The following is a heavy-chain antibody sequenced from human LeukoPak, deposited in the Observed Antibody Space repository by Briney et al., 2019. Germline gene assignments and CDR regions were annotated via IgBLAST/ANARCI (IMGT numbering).Heavy chain of an antibody. J-gene: IGHJ4*02. CDR1: GGSISSYY. Sequence: PSETLSLTCTVSGGSISSYYWSWIRQPPGKGLEWIGYIYYSGSTNYNPSLKSRVTISADTSKNQFSLKLSSVTAADTAVYYCARDSEVREIPFDYWGQGTLVTVSS. CDR2: IYYSGST. CDR3: ARDSEVREIPFDY. D-gene: IGHD3-10*01. V-gene: IGHV4-59*01.